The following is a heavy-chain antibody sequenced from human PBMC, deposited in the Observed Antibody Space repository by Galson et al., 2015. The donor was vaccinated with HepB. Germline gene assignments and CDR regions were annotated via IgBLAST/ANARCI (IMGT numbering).Heavy chain of an antibody. V-gene: IGHV3-23*01. J-gene: IGHJ4*02. CDR1: GFTFSSYA. D-gene: IGHD6-13*01. CDR3: AKRQQLVQTPDY. Sequence: SLRLSCAASGFTFSSYAMSWVRQAPGKGLEWVPAISGSGGSTYYADSVKGRFTISRDNSKNTLYLQMNSLRAEDTAVYYCAKRQQLVQTPDYWGQGTLVTVSS. CDR2: ISGSGGST.